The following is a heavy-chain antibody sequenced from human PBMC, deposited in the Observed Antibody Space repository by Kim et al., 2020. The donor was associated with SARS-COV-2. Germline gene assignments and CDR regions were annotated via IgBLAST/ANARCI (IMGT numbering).Heavy chain of an antibody. V-gene: IGHV4-59*13. CDR2: IYYSGST. D-gene: IGHD3-3*01. J-gene: IGHJ2*01. CDR3: ARVYYDFWSGYYWYFDL. Sequence: SETLSLTCTVSGGSISSYYWSWIRQPPGKGLEWIGYIYYSGSTNYNPSLKSRVTISVDTSKNQFSLKLSSVTAADTAVYYCARVYYDFWSGYYWYFDLWGRGTLVTVSS. CDR1: GGSISSYY.